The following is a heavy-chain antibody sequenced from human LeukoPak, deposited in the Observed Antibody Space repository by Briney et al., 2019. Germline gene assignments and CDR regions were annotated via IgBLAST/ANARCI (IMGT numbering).Heavy chain of an antibody. J-gene: IGHJ4*02. CDR3: ARDGSSWPFFES. Sequence: SETLSLTCTVSGGSMSTFCWSWIRQPAGKGLEWIGRIYGSGTTNYNPALKSRVTMSVDTSKKQFSLKLTSVTAADTAVYYCARDGSSWPFFESWGQGTLVTVSS. CDR2: IYGSGTT. CDR1: GGSMSTFC. V-gene: IGHV4-4*07. D-gene: IGHD6-13*01.